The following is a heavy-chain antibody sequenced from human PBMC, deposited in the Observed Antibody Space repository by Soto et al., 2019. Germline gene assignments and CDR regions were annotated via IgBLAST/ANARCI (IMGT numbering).Heavy chain of an antibody. V-gene: IGHV4-39*01. J-gene: IGHJ5*02. Sequence: SETLSLTCTVSGGSISSYYWGWIRQPPGKGLEWIGSIYYSGSTYYNPSLKSRVTISIASSKKEFSLQLTSVTAADTALYYCARHASAYYVSWGQGTLVTVSS. D-gene: IGHD3-3*01. CDR2: IYYSGST. CDR3: ARHASAYYVS. CDR1: GGSISSYY.